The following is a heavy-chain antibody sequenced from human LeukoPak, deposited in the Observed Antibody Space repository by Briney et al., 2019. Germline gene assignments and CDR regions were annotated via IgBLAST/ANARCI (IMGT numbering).Heavy chain of an antibody. CDR1: GFTVSSDS. D-gene: IGHD2-15*01. Sequence: GGSLRLSCTVSGFTVSSDSMSWVRQAPGKGLEWVSFIYSGGSTHYSDSVKGRFTISRDNSKNTLYLQMNSLRAEDTAVYYCARGRSGDYFDYWGQGTLVTVSS. J-gene: IGHJ4*02. CDR3: ARGRSGDYFDY. V-gene: IGHV3-53*01. CDR2: IYSGGST.